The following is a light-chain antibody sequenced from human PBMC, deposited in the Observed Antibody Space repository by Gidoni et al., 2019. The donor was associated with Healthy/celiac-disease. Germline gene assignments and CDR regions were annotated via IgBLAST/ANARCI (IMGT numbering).Light chain of an antibody. CDR3: QQRSNWPPST. Sequence: EIVLTQSPATLSLSPGERATLSCRASQIVSSYLAWYQQKPGQAPRLLIYDASNRATCIPARFSGSGSGTDFTLTIISLEPEDFAVYYCQQRSNWPPSTFGGGTKVEIK. CDR2: DAS. J-gene: IGKJ4*01. V-gene: IGKV3-11*01. CDR1: QIVSSY.